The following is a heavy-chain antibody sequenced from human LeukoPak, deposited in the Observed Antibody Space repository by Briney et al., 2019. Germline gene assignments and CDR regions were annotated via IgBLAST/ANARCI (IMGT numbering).Heavy chain of an antibody. Sequence: SETLSLTCTVSGGSISSSSYYWGWIRQPPGKGLEWIGSIYYSGSTYYNPSLKSRVTISVDTSKNQFSLKLSSVTAADTAVYYCARQGHPTSSGWYQDAFDIWGQGAMVTVSS. CDR3: ARQGHPTSSGWYQDAFDI. D-gene: IGHD6-19*01. CDR1: GGSISSSSYY. V-gene: IGHV4-39*01. J-gene: IGHJ3*02. CDR2: IYYSGST.